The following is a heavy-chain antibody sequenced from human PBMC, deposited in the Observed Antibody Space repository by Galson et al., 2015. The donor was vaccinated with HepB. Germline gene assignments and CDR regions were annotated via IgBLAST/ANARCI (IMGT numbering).Heavy chain of an antibody. J-gene: IGHJ4*02. Sequence: SLRLSCAASGFTFSSYGMHWVRQAPGKGLEWVAVISYDGRNKYYADSVKGRFTISRDNSKNTLYLQMNSLRAEDTAVYYCARDTVNCGGDCYPFDYWGQGTLVTVYS. CDR1: GFTFSSYG. V-gene: IGHV3-33*08. CDR3: ARDTVNCGGDCYPFDY. CDR2: ISYDGRNK. D-gene: IGHD2-21*01.